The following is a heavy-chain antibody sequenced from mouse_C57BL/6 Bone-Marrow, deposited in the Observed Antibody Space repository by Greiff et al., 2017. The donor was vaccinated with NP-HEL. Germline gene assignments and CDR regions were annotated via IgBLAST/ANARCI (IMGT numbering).Heavy chain of an antibody. J-gene: IGHJ2*01. Sequence: QVHVKQPGAELVKPGASVKVSCKASGYTFTSYWMHWVKQRPGQGLEWIGRIHPSDSDTNYNQKFKGKATLTVDKSSSTAYMQLSSLTSEDSAVYYCAILLLRSYFDYWGQGTTLTVSS. CDR1: GYTFTSYW. CDR3: AILLLRSYFDY. D-gene: IGHD1-1*01. CDR2: IHPSDSDT. V-gene: IGHV1-74*01.